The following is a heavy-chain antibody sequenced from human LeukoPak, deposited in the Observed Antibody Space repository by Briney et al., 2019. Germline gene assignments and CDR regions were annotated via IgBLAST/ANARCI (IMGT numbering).Heavy chain of an antibody. CDR1: GFTFSNFG. CDR2: ISGSGGST. CDR3: AKGMVRSYFQH. Sequence: GGSLRLSCEASGFTFSNFGMTWVRQAPGKGLEWVSTISGSGGSTYYADSVKGRFTISRDNSKNTLYLQMNSLRAEDTAVYYCAKGMVRSYFQHWGQGTLVTVSS. D-gene: IGHD3-16*01. J-gene: IGHJ1*01. V-gene: IGHV3-23*01.